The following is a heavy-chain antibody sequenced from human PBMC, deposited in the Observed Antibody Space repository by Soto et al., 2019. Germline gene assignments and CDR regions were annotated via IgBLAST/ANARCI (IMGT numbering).Heavy chain of an antibody. J-gene: IGHJ4*02. D-gene: IGHD2-2*01. CDR3: ARESTSHWVDY. CDR2: IYYSGST. V-gene: IGHV4-59*01. CDR1: GGSISSYY. Sequence: SETLSLTCTVSGGSISSYYWSWIRQPPGKGLEWIGYIYYSGSTNYNPSLKSRVTISVDTSKNQFSLKLSSVTAADTAVYYCARESTSHWVDYWGQGXLVTVSS.